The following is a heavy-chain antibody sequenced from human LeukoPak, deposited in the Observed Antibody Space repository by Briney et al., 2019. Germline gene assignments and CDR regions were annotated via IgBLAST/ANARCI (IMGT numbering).Heavy chain of an antibody. Sequence: GGSLRLSCAASGFTFSSYWMSWVRQAPGKGLEWVANIKQDGSEKYCVDSVKGRFTISRDNAKNSLYLQMNSLRAEDTAVYYCAREGYDFWSGGAFDIWGQGTMVTVSS. CDR1: GFTFSSYW. V-gene: IGHV3-7*01. CDR3: AREGYDFWSGGAFDI. CDR2: IKQDGSEK. D-gene: IGHD3-3*01. J-gene: IGHJ3*02.